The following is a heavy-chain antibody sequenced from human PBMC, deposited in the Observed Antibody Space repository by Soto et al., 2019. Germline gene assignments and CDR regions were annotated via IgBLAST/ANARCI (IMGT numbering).Heavy chain of an antibody. CDR3: ARDLDSYGPFDY. D-gene: IGHD5-18*01. CDR2: ISSSSSYI. Sequence: AGSLGLSCASSGFTFSSYSINWVRQAQGKWLEWVSSISSSSSYIYYADSVKGRFTISRDNAKNSLYLQMNSLRAEDTAVYYCARDLDSYGPFDYWGQGTLVTVSS. CDR1: GFTFSSYS. J-gene: IGHJ4*02. V-gene: IGHV3-21*01.